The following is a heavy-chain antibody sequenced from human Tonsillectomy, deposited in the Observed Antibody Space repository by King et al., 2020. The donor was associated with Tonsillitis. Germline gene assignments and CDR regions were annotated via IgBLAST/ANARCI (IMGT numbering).Heavy chain of an antibody. CDR1: GFTFDDYA. J-gene: IGHJ5*02. CDR3: AKGLRSIVVTAPNWFDP. D-gene: IGHD2-21*02. CDR2: ISWNSGSI. Sequence: VQLVQSGGGLVQPGRSLRLSCAASGFTFDDYAMHWVRQAPGKGLEWVSGISWNSGSIGYADSVKGRFTTSRDNAKNSLYLQMNSLRAEDTALYYCAKGLRSIVVTAPNWFDPWGQGTLVTVSS. V-gene: IGHV3-9*01.